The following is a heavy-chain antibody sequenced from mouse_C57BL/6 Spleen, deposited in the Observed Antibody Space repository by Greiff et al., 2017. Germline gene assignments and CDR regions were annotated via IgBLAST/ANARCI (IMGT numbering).Heavy chain of an antibody. CDR2: IWWDDDK. Sequence: QVTLKESGPGILQPSQTLSLTCSFSGFSLSTFGMGVGWIRQPSGKGLEWLAHIWWDDDKYYNPALKSRLTISNDTSKNQVFHKIANGDTSDTAPDYCAVIAKWVFAYWGQGTLLTVSA. CDR1: GFSLSTFGMG. V-gene: IGHV8-8*01. D-gene: IGHD1-3*01. J-gene: IGHJ3*01. CDR3: AVIAKWVFAY.